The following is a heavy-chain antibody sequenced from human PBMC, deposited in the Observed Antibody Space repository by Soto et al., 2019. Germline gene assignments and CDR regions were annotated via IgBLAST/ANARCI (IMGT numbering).Heavy chain of an antibody. CDR2: INHSGST. V-gene: IGHV4-34*01. CDR3: ARGVACYYYYGMGV. J-gene: IGHJ6*01. Sequence: SGTLSLTCAVYGGSFSGYYWSWVRQAPGKGLEWVGEINHSGSTNYNPYLKSRVTISVDTSKNRLSLELSSVTAADTAVYYCARGVACYYYYGMGVWGQGTTVNVSS. D-gene: IGHD5-12*01. CDR1: GGSFSGYY.